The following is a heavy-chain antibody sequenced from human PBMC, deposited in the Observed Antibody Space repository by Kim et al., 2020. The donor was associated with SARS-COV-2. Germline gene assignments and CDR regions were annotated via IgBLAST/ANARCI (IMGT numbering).Heavy chain of an antibody. CDR2: ISYDGSNK. J-gene: IGHJ4*01. V-gene: IGHV3-30-3*01. D-gene: IGHD2-2*03. Sequence: GGSLRLSCAASGFTFSSYAMHWVRQAPGKGLEWVAVISYDGSNKYYADSVKGRFTISRDNSKNTLYLQMNSLRAEDTAVYYCARVALVGIVVVPAASFFDYWGQEPWSPSPQ. CDR3: ARVALVGIVVVPAASFFDY. CDR1: GFTFSSYA.